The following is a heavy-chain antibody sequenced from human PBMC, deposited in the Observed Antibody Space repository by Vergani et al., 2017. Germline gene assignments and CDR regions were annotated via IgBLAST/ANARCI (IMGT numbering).Heavy chain of an antibody. CDR3: ARDAGGGVVVITDAFDI. CDR2: INHSGST. V-gene: IGHV4-34*01. CDR1: GGSFSGYY. J-gene: IGHJ3*02. Sequence: QVQLQQWGAGLLKPSETLSLTCAVYGGSFSGYYWSWIRQPPGKGLEWIGEINHSGSTNYNPSLKSRVTISVDTSKNQFSLKLSSVTAADTAVYYCARDAGGGVVVITDAFDIWGQGTMVTVSS. D-gene: IGHD3-22*01.